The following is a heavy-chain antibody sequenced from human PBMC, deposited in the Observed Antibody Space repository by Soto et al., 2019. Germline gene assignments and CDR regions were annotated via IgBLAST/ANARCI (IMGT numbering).Heavy chain of an antibody. Sequence: SETLSLTCAVSGGSISSGGYSWSWIRQAPGKGLEWIGYIYHSGSTYYNPSLKSRVTISVDRSKNQFSLKLSSVTAADTAVYYCARPHLVITIFGVVINYYYYYGMDVWGQGTTVTVSS. CDR3: ARPHLVITIFGVVINYYYYYGMDV. D-gene: IGHD3-3*01. CDR2: IYHSGST. J-gene: IGHJ6*02. V-gene: IGHV4-30-2*01. CDR1: GGSISSGGYS.